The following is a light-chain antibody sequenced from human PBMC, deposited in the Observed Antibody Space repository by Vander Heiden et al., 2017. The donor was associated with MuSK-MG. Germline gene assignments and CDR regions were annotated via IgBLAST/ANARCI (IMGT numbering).Light chain of an antibody. V-gene: IGKV1-5*01. CDR3: QQDNSSSWT. CDR2: DAS. Sequence: DIQMTQSPSTLSASVGDRVTITCRASQSISSWLAWYQQKPGKAPKLLIYDASSLESGVPSRFSGSASGTEFTLTISILHPDDFATYYCQQDNSSSWTFGQGTKVEIK. J-gene: IGKJ1*01. CDR1: QSISSW.